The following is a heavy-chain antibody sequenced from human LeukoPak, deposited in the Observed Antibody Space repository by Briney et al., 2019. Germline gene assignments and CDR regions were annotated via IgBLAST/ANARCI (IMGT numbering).Heavy chain of an antibody. CDR3: AREWELE. Sequence: GRSLRLSCAASGFTFSSYALHWVRQAPGKGLEWVAVISYDGINKYYADSVKGRFTISRDNSRNTLYLQMNSLRAEDTAMYYCAREWELEWGQGTLVTVSS. CDR2: ISYDGINK. V-gene: IGHV3-30*04. D-gene: IGHD1-26*01. CDR1: GFTFSSYA. J-gene: IGHJ4*02.